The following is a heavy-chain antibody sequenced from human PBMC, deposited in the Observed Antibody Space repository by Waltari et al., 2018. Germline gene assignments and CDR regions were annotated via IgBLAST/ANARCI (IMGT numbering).Heavy chain of an antibody. D-gene: IGHD2-2*02. V-gene: IGHV4-34*01. CDR3: ARGRGSCSSTSCYTRWGKYYYYMDV. J-gene: IGHJ6*03. CDR2: INHSGST. CDR1: GGSFSGYY. Sequence: QVQLQQWGAGLLKPSETLPLTCAGYGGSFSGYYWSWIRRPPGKGLEWIGKINHSGSTNYNPSLKSRVTISVDTSKNQFSLKLSSVTAADTAVYYCARGRGSCSSTSCYTRWGKYYYYMDVWGKGTTVTISS.